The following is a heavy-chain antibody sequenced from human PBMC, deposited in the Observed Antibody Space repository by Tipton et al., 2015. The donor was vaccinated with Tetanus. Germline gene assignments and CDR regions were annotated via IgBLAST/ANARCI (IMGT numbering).Heavy chain of an antibody. D-gene: IGHD3-3*01. CDR2: VSSGVGTTT. V-gene: IGHV3-23*01. J-gene: IGHJ5*02. CDR3: ARDRPPPSNYDFEA. Sequence: SLRLSCAASGFTFTSYAMSWVRQAPGKGLQWVSVVSSGVGTTTFYADSVKGRFTVSRDNTKNMVFLQMNSLRVDDTAVYFCARDRPPPSNYDFEAWGQGALVTVAS. CDR1: GFTFTSYA.